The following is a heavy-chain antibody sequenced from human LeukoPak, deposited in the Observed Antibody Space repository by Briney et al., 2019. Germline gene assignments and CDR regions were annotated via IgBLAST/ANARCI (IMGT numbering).Heavy chain of an antibody. Sequence: KPSETLSLTCAVYGGSFSGYYWSWIRQPPGKGLEWIGEINHSGSTNYNPSLKSRVTISVDTSKNQFSLKLSSVTAADTAVYYCSRESVVATISHYYYYYGMDVWGEGTTVTVFS. CDR1: GGSFSGYY. V-gene: IGHV4-34*01. D-gene: IGHD5-12*01. CDR2: INHSGST. J-gene: IGHJ6*04. CDR3: SRESVVATISHYYYYYGMDV.